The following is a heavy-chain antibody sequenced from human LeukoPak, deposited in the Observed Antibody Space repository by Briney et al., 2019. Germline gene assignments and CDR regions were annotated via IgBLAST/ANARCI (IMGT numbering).Heavy chain of an antibody. CDR2: ISYDGSNK. D-gene: IGHD3-22*01. CDR1: GFTFSSYA. J-gene: IGHJ4*02. CDR3: AKLWGITMIVVVITSLDY. Sequence: PGGSLRLSCAASGFTFSSYAMHWVRQAPGKGLEWVAVISYDGSNKYYADSVKGRFTISRDNSKNTLYLQMTSLRAKDTAVYYCAKLWGITMIVVVITSLDYWGQGTLVTVSS. V-gene: IGHV3-30-3*02.